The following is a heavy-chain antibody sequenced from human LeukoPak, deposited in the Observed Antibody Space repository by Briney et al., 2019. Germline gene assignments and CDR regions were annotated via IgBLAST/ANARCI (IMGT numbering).Heavy chain of an antibody. J-gene: IGHJ4*02. V-gene: IGHV3-7*02. CDR3: ARGWGE. CDR1: GFTFSRFW. Sequence: GGSLRLSCAASGFTFSRFWMGWVRQAPGKGLEWVANIKPDGSEKNYGDSVKGRFTISRDNAKKSLYLQMNSLRAEDTAVYYCARGWGEGGQGTLVTVSS. D-gene: IGHD3-10*01. CDR2: IKPDGSEK.